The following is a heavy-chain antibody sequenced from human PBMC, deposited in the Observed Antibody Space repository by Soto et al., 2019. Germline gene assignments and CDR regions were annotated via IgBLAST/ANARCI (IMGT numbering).Heavy chain of an antibody. CDR2: AYYRSKWYI. Sequence: SQTLSLTCAISGDSVSSDNAAWNWIRQSPSRGLEWLGRAYYRSKWYIEYAPSVNSRITINPDTSKNQLSLHLISVNLEDTAVNYCVRSRVFIAVTSVTNYYYYYGMDVWGQGTSVTVSS. D-gene: IGHD6-19*01. J-gene: IGHJ6*02. CDR1: GDSVSSDNAA. CDR3: VRSRVFIAVTSVTNYYYYYGMDV. V-gene: IGHV6-1*01.